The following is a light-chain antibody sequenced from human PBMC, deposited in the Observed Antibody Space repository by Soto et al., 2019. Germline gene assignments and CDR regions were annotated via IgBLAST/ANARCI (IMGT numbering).Light chain of an antibody. V-gene: IGKV3-11*01. J-gene: IGKJ1*01. CDR1: QTVDHY. Sequence: EIVLTQSPATLSLSPGERATLSCRASQTVDHYLAWYQQKPGQAPRLLIYDISIRATGIPARFSGSGSGTDFTLTISSLEPEDFAVYYCQQRSNWPRTCGQGTKVEVK. CDR3: QQRSNWPRT. CDR2: DIS.